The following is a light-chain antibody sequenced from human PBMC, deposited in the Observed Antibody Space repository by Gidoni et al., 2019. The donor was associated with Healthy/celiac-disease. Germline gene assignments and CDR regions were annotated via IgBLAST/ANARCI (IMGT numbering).Light chain of an antibody. Sequence: DIQMTPSPSTLSASVGDRVTITCRASQSISSWLAWYQQKPGKAPKLLIYKASSLESGVPSRFSGSGSGTELTLTISSLQTDDFATYDCQQYNSYSWTFGQGTKVEIK. CDR2: KAS. CDR3: QQYNSYSWT. J-gene: IGKJ1*01. V-gene: IGKV1-5*03. CDR1: QSISSW.